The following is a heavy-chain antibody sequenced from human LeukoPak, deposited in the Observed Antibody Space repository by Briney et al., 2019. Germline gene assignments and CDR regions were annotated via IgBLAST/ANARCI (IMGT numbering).Heavy chain of an antibody. CDR2: INSDGSST. CDR3: ARIRGSGYSFGAFDI. CDR1: GFTFSSYS. J-gene: IGHJ3*02. V-gene: IGHV3-74*01. D-gene: IGHD3-22*01. Sequence: GGSLRLSCAASGFTFSSYSMNWVRQAPGKGLVWVSRINSDGSSTSYADSVKGRFTISRDNAKNTLYLQMNSLRAEDTAVYYCARIRGSGYSFGAFDIWGQGTMVTVSS.